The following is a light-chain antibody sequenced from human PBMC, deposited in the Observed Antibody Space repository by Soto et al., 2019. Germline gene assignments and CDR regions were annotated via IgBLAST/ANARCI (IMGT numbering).Light chain of an antibody. CDR3: QTWGTGGV. J-gene: IGLJ2*01. V-gene: IGLV4-69*01. CDR1: SGHSSYA. CDR2: VNSDGRH. Sequence: QPVLTQSPSASASLGASVKLTCTLSSGHSSYAIAWHQQQPERGPRYLMKVNSDGRHTKGDGIPDRFSGSSSGAERYLTISSLQSEDEADYYCQTWGTGGVFGGGTKLTVL.